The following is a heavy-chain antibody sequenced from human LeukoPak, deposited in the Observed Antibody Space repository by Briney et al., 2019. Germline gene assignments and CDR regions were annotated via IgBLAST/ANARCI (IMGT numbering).Heavy chain of an antibody. CDR3: VRAEDIVVVPAAINYYYGMDV. CDR1: GGSISSGDYY. D-gene: IGHD2-2*01. J-gene: IGHJ6*02. CDR2: IYYSGST. Sequence: SQTLSLTCTVSGGSISSGDYYWSWIRQPPGKGLEWIGYIYYSGSTYYNPSLKSRVTTSVDTSKNQFSLKLSSVTAADTAVYYCVRAEDIVVVPAAINYYYGMDVWGQGTTVTVSS. V-gene: IGHV4-30-4*01.